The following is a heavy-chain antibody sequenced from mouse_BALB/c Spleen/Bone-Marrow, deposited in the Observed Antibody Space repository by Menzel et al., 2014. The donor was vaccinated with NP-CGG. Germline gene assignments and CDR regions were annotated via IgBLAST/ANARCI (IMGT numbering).Heavy chain of an antibody. CDR1: GFNIKDTY. V-gene: IGHV14-3*02. Sequence: VHLQQSGAELVKPGASVKLSCTASGFNIKDTYMHWVKQRPEQGLEWIGRIDPANGNTKYDPKFQGKATITADTSSNTAYLQLSSLTSEDTAVYYCANYYYGSSLFAYWGQGTLVPVSA. CDR3: ANYYYGSSLFAY. J-gene: IGHJ3*01. CDR2: IDPANGNT. D-gene: IGHD1-1*01.